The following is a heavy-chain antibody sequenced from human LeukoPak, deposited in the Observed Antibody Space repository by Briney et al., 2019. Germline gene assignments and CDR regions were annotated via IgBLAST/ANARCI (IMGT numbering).Heavy chain of an antibody. CDR1: GYTFTSYD. Sequence: ASVKVSCKASGYTFTSYDINWVRQATGQGLEWMGWMNPNSGNTGFAQKFQGRVAMTGNTSISTAYMELSSLRFEDTAIYYCARGPSGSGSYMVDYWGQGTLVTVSS. CDR2: MNPNSGNT. V-gene: IGHV1-8*01. D-gene: IGHD1-26*01. J-gene: IGHJ4*02. CDR3: ARGPSGSGSYMVDY.